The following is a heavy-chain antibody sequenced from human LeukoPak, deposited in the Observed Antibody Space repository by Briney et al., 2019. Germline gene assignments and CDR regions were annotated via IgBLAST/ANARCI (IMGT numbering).Heavy chain of an antibody. CDR1: GGSISSYY. D-gene: IGHD6-13*01. CDR2: ISYSGNT. CDR3: ARQGGYIAPLAL. Sequence: KPSETLSLTCTVSGGSISSYYWSWLRQPPGKGLEWIGYISYSGNTNYNPSLKSRVTISVDTSKNQFSLKLTSVTAADTAVYYCARQGGYIAPLALWGQGTLVTVSA. V-gene: IGHV4-59*08. J-gene: IGHJ4*02.